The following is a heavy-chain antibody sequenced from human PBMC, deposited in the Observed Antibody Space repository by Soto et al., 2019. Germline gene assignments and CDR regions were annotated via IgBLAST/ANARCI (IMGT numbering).Heavy chain of an antibody. D-gene: IGHD3-3*01. V-gene: IGHV1-2*02. CDR1: GYTFTGYY. CDR2: INPNSGGT. Sequence: VASVKVSCKASGYTFTGYYMHWVRQAPGQGLEWMGWINPNSGGTNYAQKFQGRVTMTRDTSISTAYMELSRLRSDDTAVYYCARDDFWSGPPDLYYYYGMDVWGQGTTVTVSS. CDR3: ARDDFWSGPPDLYYYYGMDV. J-gene: IGHJ6*02.